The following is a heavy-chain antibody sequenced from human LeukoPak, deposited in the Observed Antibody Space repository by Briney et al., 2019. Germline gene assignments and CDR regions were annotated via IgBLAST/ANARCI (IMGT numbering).Heavy chain of an antibody. CDR3: TTYTSGYSSR. V-gene: IGHV3-15*01. CDR2: IKSNADDGTA. CDR1: GFSFTNAW. J-gene: IGHJ4*02. Sequence: GGSLRLSCAASGFSFTNAWMCRVRQAPGKGLERVGRIKSNADDGTADSAAPVKGRFTTSRDDSKNTLYLQMNSLKIEDTAIYYCTTYTSGYSSRWGRGTLVTVSS. D-gene: IGHD5-12*01.